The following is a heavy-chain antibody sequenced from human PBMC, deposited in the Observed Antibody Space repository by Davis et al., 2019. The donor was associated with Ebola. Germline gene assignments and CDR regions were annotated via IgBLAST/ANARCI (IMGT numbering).Heavy chain of an antibody. CDR1: GFTVSSNY. V-gene: IGHV3-66*01. Sequence: GGSLRLSCAASGFTVSSNYMSWVRQAPGKGLEWVSVFYISGSTYYADSVKGRFTISRDTSKNTLYLQMNGLRVEDTAVYYCARGDGYNYWISRGQGSLVTVSS. CDR2: FYISGST. CDR3: ARGDGYNYWIS. J-gene: IGHJ4*02. D-gene: IGHD5-24*01.